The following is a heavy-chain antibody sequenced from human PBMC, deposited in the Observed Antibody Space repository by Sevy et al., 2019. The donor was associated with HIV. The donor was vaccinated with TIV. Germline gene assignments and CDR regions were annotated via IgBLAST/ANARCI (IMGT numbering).Heavy chain of an antibody. J-gene: IGHJ6*02. CDR2: IKSKTDGGIT. CDR1: GFTFSNAW. V-gene: IGHV3-15*01. Sequence: GGSLRLSCAASGFTFSNAWMSWVRQAPGKGLEWVGRIKSKTDGGITDSAAPVKGRFTISRDDSKNTLYLQMNSLKTEDTAVYYCTTQIQLWLRGYYYYYGMDVWGQGTTVTVSS. D-gene: IGHD5-18*01. CDR3: TTQIQLWLRGYYYYYGMDV.